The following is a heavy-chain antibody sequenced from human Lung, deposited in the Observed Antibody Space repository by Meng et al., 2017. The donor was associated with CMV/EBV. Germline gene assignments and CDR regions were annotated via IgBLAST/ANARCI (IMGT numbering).Heavy chain of an antibody. J-gene: IGHJ1*01. CDR2: IPHRGSS. CDR1: GDSITNHNW. V-gene: IGHV4-4*02. CDR3: LRRSGGSV. D-gene: IGHD3-10*01. Sequence: QVHLRASGPSLVKPSASLSLTCAVSGDSITNHNWWAWVRQPPGKGLEWIGEIPHRGSSAYNPSLKSRVSMSIDKSKNQFSLKLTSVTAADMAVYHCLRRSGGSVWGQGTLVTVSS.